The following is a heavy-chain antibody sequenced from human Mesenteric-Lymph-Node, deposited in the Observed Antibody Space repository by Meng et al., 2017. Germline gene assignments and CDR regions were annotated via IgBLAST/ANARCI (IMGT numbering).Heavy chain of an antibody. CDR3: VRDSGYYDH. V-gene: IGHV3-21*01. J-gene: IGHJ5*02. Sequence: GESLKISCAASGFTFSSYTMHWVRQAPGKGLEWVSSISGTTIYIYYADSVKDRFTISRDNAHNSLYLQMNSLRAEDTAVYFCVRDSGYYDHWGQGTLVTVSS. CDR1: GFTFSSYT. CDR2: ISGTTIYI. D-gene: IGHD3-22*01.